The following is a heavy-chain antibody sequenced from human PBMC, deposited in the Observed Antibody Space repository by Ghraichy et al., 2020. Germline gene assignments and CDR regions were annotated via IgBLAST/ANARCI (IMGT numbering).Heavy chain of an antibody. CDR2: IKQDGSEK. D-gene: IGHD3-22*01. CDR1: GFTFSSYW. V-gene: IGHV3-7*03. CDR3: ARGDDYYDSSGKEEDY. J-gene: IGHJ4*02. Sequence: GGSLRLSCAASGFTFSSYWMSWVRQAPGKGLEWVANIKQDGSEKYYVDSVKGRFTISRDNAKNSLYLQMNSLRAEDTAVYYCARGDDYYDSSGKEEDYWGQGTLVTVSS.